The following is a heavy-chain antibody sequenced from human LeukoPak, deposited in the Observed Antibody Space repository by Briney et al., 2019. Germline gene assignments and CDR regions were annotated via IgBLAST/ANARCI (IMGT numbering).Heavy chain of an antibody. J-gene: IGHJ6*03. Sequence: PSVKVSCKASGYTFTGYYMHWVRQAPGQGREWMGWINPNSGGTNYAQKFQGRVTMTRDTSISTAYMELSRLRSDDTAVYYCARARNYYYYYMDVWGKGTTVTVSS. V-gene: IGHV1-2*02. CDR3: ARARNYYYYYMDV. CDR2: INPNSGGT. CDR1: GYTFTGYY.